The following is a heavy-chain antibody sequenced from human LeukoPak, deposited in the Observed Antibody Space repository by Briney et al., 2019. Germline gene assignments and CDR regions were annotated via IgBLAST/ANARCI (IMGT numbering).Heavy chain of an antibody. V-gene: IGHV3-74*01. CDR1: GFALGNAW. Sequence: GGSLRLSCAASGFALGNAWMHWVRQAPGEGLVWVSRIDSDGTTTIYADSVKGRFTISRDNAKNALYLQMNSLRAEDTAVYYCAREGRSHYYYGMDVWGQGTTVTVSS. D-gene: IGHD1-26*01. J-gene: IGHJ6*02. CDR3: AREGRSHYYYGMDV. CDR2: IDSDGTTT.